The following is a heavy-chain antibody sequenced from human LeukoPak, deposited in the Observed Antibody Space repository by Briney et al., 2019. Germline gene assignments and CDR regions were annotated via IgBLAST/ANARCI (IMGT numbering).Heavy chain of an antibody. CDR2: ISYDGINK. D-gene: IGHD1-1*01. CDR1: GFTFSSYD. CDR3: ARVVTVAWSERRPGYYYLDV. J-gene: IGHJ6*03. Sequence: GGSLRLSCAVSGFTFSSYDMHWVRQAPGKGLKWVAFISYDGINKYADSVKGRFTISRDNAKKSVYLQMNSLRGEDSAVYYCARVVTVAWSERRPGYYYLDVWGKGTTVTVSS. V-gene: IGHV3-33*05.